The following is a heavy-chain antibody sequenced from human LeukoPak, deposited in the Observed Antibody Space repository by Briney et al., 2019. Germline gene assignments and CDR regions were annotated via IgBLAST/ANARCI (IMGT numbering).Heavy chain of an antibody. CDR2: ISGSGGST. D-gene: IGHD6-6*01. CDR1: GFTFSSYA. Sequence: GGSLRLSCAASGFTFSSYAMSWVRQAPGKGLEWVSAISGSGGSTYYADSAKGRFTISRDNSKSTLYLQMNSLRAEDTAVYYCAKPKEVYSSPCAFDIWGQGTMVTVSS. J-gene: IGHJ3*02. CDR3: AKPKEVYSSPCAFDI. V-gene: IGHV3-23*01.